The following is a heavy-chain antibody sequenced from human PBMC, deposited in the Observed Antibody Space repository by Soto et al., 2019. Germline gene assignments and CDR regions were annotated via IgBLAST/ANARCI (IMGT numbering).Heavy chain of an antibody. Sequence: GXSVKVSCKASVYTFSNSDINWVRQAPGQGLEWMGWMNPDSGHAAYAQKFQGRVTLTTSTSTSTVYMEMRSLGSEDTAVYYCARRPHCSGGICYYGLDTWGQGTLVTVSS. CDR2: MNPDSGHA. J-gene: IGHJ5*02. CDR3: ARRPHCSGGICYYGLDT. D-gene: IGHD2-15*01. CDR1: VYTFSNSD. V-gene: IGHV1-8*01.